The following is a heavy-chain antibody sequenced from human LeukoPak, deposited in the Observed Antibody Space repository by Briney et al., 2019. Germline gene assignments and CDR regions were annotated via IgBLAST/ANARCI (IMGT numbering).Heavy chain of an antibody. CDR3: AGAVGSYYDSSGYYSYYYYGMDV. Sequence: ASVKVSCKASGYTFTGYYMHWVRQAPGQGLEWMGWINPNSGGTSYAQKFQGWVTMTRDTSISTAYMELSRLRSDDTAVYYCAGAVGSYYDSSGYYSYYYYGMDVWGQGTTVTVSS. J-gene: IGHJ6*02. V-gene: IGHV1-2*04. CDR2: INPNSGGT. D-gene: IGHD3-22*01. CDR1: GYTFTGYY.